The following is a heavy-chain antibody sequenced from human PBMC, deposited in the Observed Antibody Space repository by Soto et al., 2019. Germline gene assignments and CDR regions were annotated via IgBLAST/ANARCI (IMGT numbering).Heavy chain of an antibody. CDR2: TRNKANSYTT. CDR3: ARDSSGSLRY. CDR1: GFTFSDHY. J-gene: IGHJ4*02. D-gene: IGHD1-26*01. Sequence: EVQLVESGGGLVQPGGSLRLSCAASGFTFSDHYMDWVRQAPGKGLEWVGRTRNKANSYTTEYAASVKGRFTISRDDSKNSLYLQMNSLKTEDTAVYYCARDSSGSLRYWGQGTLVTVSS. V-gene: IGHV3-72*01.